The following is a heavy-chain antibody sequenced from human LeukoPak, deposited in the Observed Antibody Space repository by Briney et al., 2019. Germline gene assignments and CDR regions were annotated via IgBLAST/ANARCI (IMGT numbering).Heavy chain of an antibody. CDR3: ARGYRGYVFFDY. CDR1: GFTFSSYG. CDR2: IKPDGSEK. J-gene: IGHJ4*02. V-gene: IGHV3-7*01. Sequence: GGSLRLSCAASGFTFSSYGMHWVRQAPGKGLEWVANIKPDGSEKHYVDSVKGRFTISRDNAKNSLSLQMNSLRAEDTAVFYCARGYRGYVFFDYWGQGTLVTVSS. D-gene: IGHD5-12*01.